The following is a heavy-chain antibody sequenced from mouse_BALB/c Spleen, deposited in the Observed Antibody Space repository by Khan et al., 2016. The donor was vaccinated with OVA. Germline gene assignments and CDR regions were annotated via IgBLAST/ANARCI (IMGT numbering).Heavy chain of an antibody. Sequence: QVQLQQSGAELARPGASVKMSCKASGYTFAYYTMHWIKQRPGLGLEWIGSINPTSDYTNYNQKFKDKATLTADKSSSTAYMQLSSLTSEDSADYYGARDGYAWFPYWGQGTLVTVSA. J-gene: IGHJ3*01. CDR3: ARDGYAWFPY. D-gene: IGHD2-2*01. CDR1: GYTFAYYT. CDR2: INPTSDYT. V-gene: IGHV1-4*01.